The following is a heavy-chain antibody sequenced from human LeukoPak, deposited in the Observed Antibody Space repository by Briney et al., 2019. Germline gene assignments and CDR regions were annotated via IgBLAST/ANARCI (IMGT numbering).Heavy chain of an antibody. Sequence: PGGSLRLSCAASGFTFSSYAMSWVRQAPGKGLEWVSAISGSGGSTYYADSVKGRFTISRDNSKNTLYLQMNSLRAEDTAVYYCARDQASYSSASYYFDYWGQGTLVTVSS. CDR1: GFTFSSYA. V-gene: IGHV3-23*01. CDR2: ISGSGGST. CDR3: ARDQASYSSASYYFDY. J-gene: IGHJ4*02. D-gene: IGHD6-25*01.